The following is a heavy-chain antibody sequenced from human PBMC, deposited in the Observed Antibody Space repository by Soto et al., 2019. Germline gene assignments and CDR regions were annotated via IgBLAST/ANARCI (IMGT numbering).Heavy chain of an antibody. Sequence: GGSLSLSCAASGFTFSSYSMNWVRQAPGKGLEWVSYISSISSTIYYADSVKGRFTISRDNAKNSLYLQMNSLRAEDTAVYYCAREADYVNWFDPWGQGTLVTVSS. J-gene: IGHJ5*02. V-gene: IGHV3-48*01. CDR2: ISSISSTI. D-gene: IGHD4-17*01. CDR1: GFTFSSYS. CDR3: AREADYVNWFDP.